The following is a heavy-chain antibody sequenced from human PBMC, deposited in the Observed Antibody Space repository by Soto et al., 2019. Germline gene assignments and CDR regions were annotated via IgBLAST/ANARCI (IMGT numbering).Heavy chain of an antibody. J-gene: IGHJ4*02. CDR1: GGSISSSNW. CDR2: IYHSGST. Sequence: QVQLQESGPGLVKPSGTLSLTCAVSGGSISSSNWWSWVRQPPGKGLEWIGEIYHSGSTNHNPSLQSRITIPLDKSKKQISLSLSSVTAADTGVYDCARGGFYYGSGRHTIDLWGQGTLVTVSS. V-gene: IGHV4-4*02. CDR3: ARGGFYYGSGRHTIDL. D-gene: IGHD3-10*01.